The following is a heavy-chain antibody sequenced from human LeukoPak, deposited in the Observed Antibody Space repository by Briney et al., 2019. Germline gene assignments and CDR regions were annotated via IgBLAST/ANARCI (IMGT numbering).Heavy chain of an antibody. CDR2: IYYSGST. Sequence: SETLSLTCTVSGGSISSSSYYWGWIRQPPGKGLEWVGSIYYSGSTYYNPSLKSRVTISVDTPKNQFSPKLSSVTAADTAVYYCARLVIREVYFDYWGQGTLVTVSS. CDR3: ARLVIREVYFDY. CDR1: GGSISSSSYY. V-gene: IGHV4-39*01. J-gene: IGHJ4*02.